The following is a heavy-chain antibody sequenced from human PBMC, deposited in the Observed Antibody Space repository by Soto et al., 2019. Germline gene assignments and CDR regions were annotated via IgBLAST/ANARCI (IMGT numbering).Heavy chain of an antibody. D-gene: IGHD1-26*01. V-gene: IGHV3-7*05. CDR1: GFTFSSYW. Sequence: GGFLRLSCAASGFTFSSYWMSWVRQAPGKGLEWVANIKQDGSEKYYVDSVKGRFTISRDNAKNSLYLQMNSLRAEDTAVYYCARVGATRLPIVDYYYGMDVWGQGTTVTVSS. CDR2: IKQDGSEK. CDR3: ARVGATRLPIVDYYYGMDV. J-gene: IGHJ6*02.